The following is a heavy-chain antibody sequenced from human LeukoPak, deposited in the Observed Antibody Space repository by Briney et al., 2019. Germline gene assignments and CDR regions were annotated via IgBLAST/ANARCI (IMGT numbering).Heavy chain of an antibody. CDR1: GFTFSSYS. J-gene: IGHJ4*02. D-gene: IGHD5-18*01. Sequence: GGSLRLSCAASGFTFSSYSMNWVRQAPGKGLEWVSSISSSSSYIYYADSVKGRFTISRDNAKNSLYLQMNSLRAEDTAVYYCASSRLKRRGYSYGYGTTEICQNWGQGTLVTVSS. CDR3: ASSRLKRRGYSYGYGTTEICQN. CDR2: ISSSSSYI. V-gene: IGHV3-21*01.